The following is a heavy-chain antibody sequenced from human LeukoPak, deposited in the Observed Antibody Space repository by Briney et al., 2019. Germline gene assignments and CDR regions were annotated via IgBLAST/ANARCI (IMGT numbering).Heavy chain of an antibody. CDR3: AHFKGGSFDF. D-gene: IGHD1-26*01. J-gene: IGHJ3*01. Sequence: SETLSLTCTVSGGFISSSNYYWGWIRQPPGKGLEWIGSIYYSGNTYYNPSLKSRVTISVDTSKNQFSLKLTSVTAADTAVYYCAHFKGGSFDFWGQGTMVTVSS. V-gene: IGHV4-39*01. CDR1: GGFISSSNYY. CDR2: IYYSGNT.